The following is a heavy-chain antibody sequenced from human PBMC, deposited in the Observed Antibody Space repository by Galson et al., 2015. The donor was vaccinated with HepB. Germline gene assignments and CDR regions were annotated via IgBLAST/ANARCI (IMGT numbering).Heavy chain of an antibody. CDR2: IKQDGSEK. V-gene: IGHV3-7*01. D-gene: IGHD5-12*01. J-gene: IGHJ2*01. Sequence: SLRLSCAASRFTFSSYWMSWVRQAPGKGLEWVANIKQDGSEKYYVASVKGRFTISRDDARNSVYLQMNSLRADDTAVYYCARMYGYNRGGWYFDLWGRGTLVTVSS. CDR1: RFTFSSYW. CDR3: ARMYGYNRGGWYFDL.